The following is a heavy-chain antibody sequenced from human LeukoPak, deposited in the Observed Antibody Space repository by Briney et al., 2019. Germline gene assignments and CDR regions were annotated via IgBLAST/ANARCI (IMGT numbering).Heavy chain of an antibody. Sequence: SETLSLTCAVSGGSISSYYWTWIRQPPGKGLEWIGYIYDGGSTNYNPSLKSRVTISLDTSKNQFSLKLTSVTAEDTAVYYCAREAVTIFGLVRTQTPKGPHRFDPWGQGTLVTVSS. CDR3: AREAVTIFGLVRTQTPKGPHRFDP. J-gene: IGHJ5*02. CDR1: GGSISSYY. V-gene: IGHV4-59*01. D-gene: IGHD3-3*01. CDR2: IYDGGST.